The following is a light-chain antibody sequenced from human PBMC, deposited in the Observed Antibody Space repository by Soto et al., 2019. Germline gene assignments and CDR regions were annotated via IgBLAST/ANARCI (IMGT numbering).Light chain of an antibody. CDR2: AAS. CDR1: QTISSW. Sequence: DIQMTQSPSTLSGSVVDRVTITCRASQTISSWLAWYQQKPGKAPKLLIYAASSLQSGVPSRFSGGGSVTEFTLTITSLQPEDFATYFCQQSYSTPWTFGQGTKVDIK. CDR3: QQSYSTPWT. J-gene: IGKJ1*01. V-gene: IGKV1-39*01.